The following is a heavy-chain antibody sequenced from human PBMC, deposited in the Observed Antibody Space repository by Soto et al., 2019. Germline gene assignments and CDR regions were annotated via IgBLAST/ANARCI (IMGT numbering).Heavy chain of an antibody. Sequence: SETLSLTCTVSGGSFSSGSYYWSWIRQPPGKGLEWIGFVDYTGSATYSPSLKSRLTISLDTPKKQFSLKVNSVTAADTAVYYCARDKITGLFDYWGQGTLVTVSS. D-gene: IGHD2-8*02. J-gene: IGHJ4*02. CDR1: GGSFSSGSYY. CDR2: VDYTGSA. CDR3: ARDKITGLFDY. V-gene: IGHV4-61*01.